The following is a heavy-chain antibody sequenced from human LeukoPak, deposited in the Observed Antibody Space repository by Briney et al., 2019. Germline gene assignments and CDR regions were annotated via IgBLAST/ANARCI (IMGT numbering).Heavy chain of an antibody. J-gene: IGHJ6*03. CDR1: GGTFSSYA. CDR2: IIPILGIA. CDR3: ARDQGSTVVPAAMGRDYYYYYMDV. V-gene: IGHV1-69*04. D-gene: IGHD2-2*01. Sequence: SVKVSCKASGGTFSSYAISWVRQAPGQGLEWMGRIIPILGIANYAQKFQGRVTITADKSTSTAYMGLSSLRSEDTAVYYCARDQGSTVVPAAMGRDYYYYYMDVWGKGTTVTVSS.